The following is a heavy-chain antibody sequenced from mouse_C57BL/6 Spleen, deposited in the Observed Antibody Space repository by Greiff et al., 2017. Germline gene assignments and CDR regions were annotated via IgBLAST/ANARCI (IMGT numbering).Heavy chain of an antibody. J-gene: IGHJ2*01. D-gene: IGHD1-1*01. V-gene: IGHV1-64*01. Sequence: QVQLKQSGAELVKPGASVKLSCKASGYTFTSYWMHWVKQRPGQGLEWIGMIHPNSGSTNYNEKFKSKATLTVDKSSSTAYMQLSSLTSEDSAVYYCAYGSSFGFDYWGQGTTLTVSS. CDR3: AYGSSFGFDY. CDR2: IHPNSGST. CDR1: GYTFTSYW.